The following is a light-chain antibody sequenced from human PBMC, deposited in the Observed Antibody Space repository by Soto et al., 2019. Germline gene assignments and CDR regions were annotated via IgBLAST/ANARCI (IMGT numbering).Light chain of an antibody. CDR1: QSLRSS. V-gene: IGKV3-15*01. CDR2: DAS. Sequence: ETIITQSPDTLSVSLGERATLSCRASQSLRSSLAWYQQKPGQAPRLLIYDASTRATGIPARFSGSGSGTDFTLTISGLQSEDFAVYYCQQYNNWPQTFGQGTKVDIK. CDR3: QQYNNWPQT. J-gene: IGKJ1*01.